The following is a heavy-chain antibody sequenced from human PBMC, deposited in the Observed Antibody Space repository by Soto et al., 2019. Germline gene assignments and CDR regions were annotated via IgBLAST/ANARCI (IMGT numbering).Heavy chain of an antibody. CDR2: IFYSGSN. V-gene: IGHV4-59*01. CDR1: GCSISSYY. D-gene: IGHD3-10*02. J-gene: IGHJ5*01. Sequence: QVQLQESGPGLVKPSETLSLTCTVSGCSISSYYWSWIRQPPGKGLEWIGFIFYSGSNSYNPSLKSRVTISIDTSEYQFSLKLNSVTAADTAVYYCASMIGDPVLSFDSWGQGTLVAVSS. CDR3: ASMIGDPVLSFDS.